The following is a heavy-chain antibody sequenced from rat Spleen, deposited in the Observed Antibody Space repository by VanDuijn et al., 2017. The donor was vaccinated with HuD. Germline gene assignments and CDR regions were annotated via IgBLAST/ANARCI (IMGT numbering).Heavy chain of an antibody. CDR1: GFTLSDHF. V-gene: IGHV5-29*01. CDR2: INYDGGTP. CDR3: ARAGYLRDWYFDF. Sequence: EVQLVESDGGLVQPGKSLKLSCAASGFTLSDHFMAWVRQAPTKGLEWVATINYDGGTPYYRDSVKGRFTVSRDNAQNTLYLQMDSLRSEDTATYYCARAGYLRDWYFDFWGPGTMVTVSS. D-gene: IGHD2-2*01. J-gene: IGHJ1*01.